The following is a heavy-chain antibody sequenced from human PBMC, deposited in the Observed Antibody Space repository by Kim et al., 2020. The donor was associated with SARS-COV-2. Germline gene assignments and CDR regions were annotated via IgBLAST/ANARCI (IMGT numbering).Heavy chain of an antibody. D-gene: IGHD3-10*01. J-gene: IGHJ6*02. CDR2: ISAYNGNT. V-gene: IGHV1-18*01. Sequence: ASVKVSCKASGYTFTSYGISWVRQAPGQGLEWMGWISAYNGNTNYAQKLQGRVTMTTDTSTSTAYMELRSLRSDDTAVYYCARDNQWFGELWSGMDVWGQGTTVTVSS. CDR3: ARDNQWFGELWSGMDV. CDR1: GYTFTSYG.